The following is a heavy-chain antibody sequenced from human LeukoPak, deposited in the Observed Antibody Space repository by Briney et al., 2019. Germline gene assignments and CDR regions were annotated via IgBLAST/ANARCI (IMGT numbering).Heavy chain of an antibody. CDR3: ARDGRSGNFDK. CDR2: IRSDGSIT. J-gene: IGHJ4*02. Sequence: GGSLRLSCAASGSPFSGYWMHWVRQAPGKGLAWVSVIRSDGSITTYADSVKGRFTISRDTAKNTLYLQMNSLRAEDTAVYYCARDGRSGNFDKWGQGTLVSVSS. V-gene: IGHV3-74*01. CDR1: GSPFSGYW. D-gene: IGHD1-26*01.